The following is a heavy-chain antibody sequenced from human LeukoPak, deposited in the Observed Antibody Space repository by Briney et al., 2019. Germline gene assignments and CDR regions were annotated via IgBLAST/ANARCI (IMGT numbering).Heavy chain of an antibody. D-gene: IGHD3-22*01. CDR1: GDNFFTYW. V-gene: IGHV5-51*02. J-gene: IGHJ4*02. CDR2: IDLGDSDT. CDR3: ERRKFDSSGSAFFDY. Sequence: GESRNISWKGIGDNFFTYWSGWVRQMPGKGLEGMGSIDLGDSDTRYSPSFHGRVSLSADKSASTAYLQWSSLKASDTAIYYCERRKFDSSGSAFFDYWGRGTLVTVSS.